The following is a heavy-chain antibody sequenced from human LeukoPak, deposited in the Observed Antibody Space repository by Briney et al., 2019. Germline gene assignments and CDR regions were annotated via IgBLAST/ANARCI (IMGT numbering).Heavy chain of an antibody. J-gene: IGHJ4*02. V-gene: IGHV3-21*01. D-gene: IGHD2-21*02. CDR2: ISSSSSYI. CDR3: ARGLYCGGDCYTFDY. Sequence: GESLRLSCAASGFTFSSYSMNWVRQAPGKGLEWVSSISSSSSYIYYADSVKGRFTISRDNAKNSLYLQMNSLRAEDTAVYYCARGLYCGGDCYTFDYWGQGTLVTVSS. CDR1: GFTFSSYS.